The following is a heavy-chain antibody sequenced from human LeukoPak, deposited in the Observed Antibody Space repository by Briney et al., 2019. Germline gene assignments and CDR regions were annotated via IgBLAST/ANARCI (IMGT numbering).Heavy chain of an antibody. CDR2: ISGSGGST. CDR3: AKRGEYYDFWSGYYTEDY. J-gene: IGHJ4*02. V-gene: IGHV3-23*01. CDR1: GGSFSGYY. D-gene: IGHD3-3*01. Sequence: PSETLSLTCAVYGGSFSGYYWSWIRQPPGKGLEWVSAISGSGGSTYYADSVKGRFTISRDNSKNTLYLQMNSLRAEDTAVYYCAKRGEYYDFWSGYYTEDYWGQGTLVTVSS.